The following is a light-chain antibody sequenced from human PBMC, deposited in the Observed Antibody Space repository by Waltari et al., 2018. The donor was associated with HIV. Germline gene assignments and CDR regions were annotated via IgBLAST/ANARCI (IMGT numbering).Light chain of an antibody. CDR1: SPNIGAGYD. J-gene: IGLJ3*02. Sequence: QSVLTQPPSVSGAPGPRVTISCPGSSPNIGAGYDVHWYQQLPGTAPKLLIYGNSNRPSGVPDRFSGSKSGTSASLAITGLQAEDEADYYCQSYDSTGVFGGGTKLTVL. V-gene: IGLV1-40*01. CDR3: QSYDSTGV. CDR2: GNS.